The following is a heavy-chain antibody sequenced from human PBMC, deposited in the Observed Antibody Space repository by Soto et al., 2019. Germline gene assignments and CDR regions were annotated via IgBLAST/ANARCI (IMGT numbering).Heavy chain of an antibody. CDR3: ARRVVAVAGTGWDY. CDR1: GGTFSSYA. CDR2: IIPIFGTA. D-gene: IGHD6-19*01. J-gene: IGHJ4*02. Sequence: QVQLVQSGAEVKKPGSSVKVSCKASGGTFSSYAISWVRQAPGQGLEWMGGIIPIFGTANHAQKFQGRVTSTADESTSTAYMELSSLRSEDTAVYYWARRVVAVAGTGWDYGGQGTLVTVSS. V-gene: IGHV1-69*01.